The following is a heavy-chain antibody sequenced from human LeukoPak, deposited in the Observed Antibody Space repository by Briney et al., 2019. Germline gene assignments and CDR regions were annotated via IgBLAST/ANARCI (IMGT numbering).Heavy chain of an antibody. V-gene: IGHV3-30*02. CDR1: GFTFSIYG. CDR3: AKDHSAKGYYFDY. D-gene: IGHD3-10*01. J-gene: IGHJ4*02. CDR2: IRYERSNK. Sequence: GGSLRLSCAASGFTFSIYGMHWVRQAPGKGLEWVAFIRYERSNKYYADSVKGRFTISRDNSKNTLYLQMNSLRAEDTAVYYCAKDHSAKGYYFDYWGQGTLVTVSS.